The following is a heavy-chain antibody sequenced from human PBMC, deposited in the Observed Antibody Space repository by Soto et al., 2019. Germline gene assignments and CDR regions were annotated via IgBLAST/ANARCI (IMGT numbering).Heavy chain of an antibody. D-gene: IGHD3-22*01. Sequence: ASVKVSCKASGYTFTGYYMHWVRQAPGQGLEWMGWINPNSGGTNYAQKFQGRVTMTRDTSISTAYMELSRLRSDDTAVYYCASATDSSGYYSNDAFDIRGQGTMVTVSS. CDR2: INPNSGGT. CDR1: GYTFTGYY. V-gene: IGHV1-2*02. CDR3: ASATDSSGYYSNDAFDI. J-gene: IGHJ3*02.